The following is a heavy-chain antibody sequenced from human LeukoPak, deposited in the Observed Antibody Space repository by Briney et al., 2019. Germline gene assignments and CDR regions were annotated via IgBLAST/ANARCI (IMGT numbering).Heavy chain of an antibody. D-gene: IGHD6-6*01. Sequence: ASVKVSCKASGYTFTSYDINWVRQATGQGLEWMGWMNPNSGNTGYAQKFQGRVTMTRNTSISTAYMKLSSLRSEDTAVYYCARGPPRIAARGYYYYMDVWGKGTTVTVSS. V-gene: IGHV1-8*01. CDR3: ARGPPRIAARGYYYYMDV. J-gene: IGHJ6*03. CDR2: MNPNSGNT. CDR1: GYTFTSYD.